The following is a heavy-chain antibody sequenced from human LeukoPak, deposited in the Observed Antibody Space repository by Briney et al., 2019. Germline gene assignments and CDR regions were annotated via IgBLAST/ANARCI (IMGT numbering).Heavy chain of an antibody. CDR2: INPNSGVT. CDR3: GLTLTYSYGKDV. D-gene: IGHD2-21*02. CDR1: GHTFTASW. J-gene: IGHJ6*02. Sequence: GASVKVSCKPSGHTFTASWIHWVRLAPGQGLEWLGWINPNSGVTNYVQKLQARVTMTRDTSISTAYLELSRLTSDDTAVYYCGLTLTYSYGKDVWGQGTTVTVSS. V-gene: IGHV1-2*02.